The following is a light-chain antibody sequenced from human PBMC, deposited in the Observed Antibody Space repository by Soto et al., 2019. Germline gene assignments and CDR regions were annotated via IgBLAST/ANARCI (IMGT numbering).Light chain of an antibody. Sequence: EIVLTQSPATLSLSPGESATLSCRASQSVTKYLVWYQQKPGQAPRXLISDASYRATGIPARFNGSGSGTDVTITISSLEPEDFALYDCQQRSNWPITFGQGTRLEIK. J-gene: IGKJ5*01. CDR1: QSVTKY. CDR2: DAS. CDR3: QQRSNWPIT. V-gene: IGKV3-11*01.